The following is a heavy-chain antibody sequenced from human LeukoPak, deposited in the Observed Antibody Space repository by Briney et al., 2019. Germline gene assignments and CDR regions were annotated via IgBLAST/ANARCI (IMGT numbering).Heavy chain of an antibody. Sequence: GRSLRLSCAASGFTFSSYAMHWVRQAPGKGLEWVAVISYDGSNKYYADSVKGRFTISRDNPKNTLYLQMNSLRAEDTAVYYCARDMRSITMVRGAKTFDYWGQGTLVTVSS. J-gene: IGHJ4*02. CDR2: ISYDGSNK. D-gene: IGHD3-10*01. V-gene: IGHV3-30*04. CDR3: ARDMRSITMVRGAKTFDY. CDR1: GFTFSSYA.